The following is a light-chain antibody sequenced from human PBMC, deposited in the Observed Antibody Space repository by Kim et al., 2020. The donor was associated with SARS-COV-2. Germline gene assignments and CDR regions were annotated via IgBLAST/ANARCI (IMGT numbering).Light chain of an antibody. V-gene: IGLV3-19*01. CDR3: KSRDSSGKVV. Sequence: SSELTQDPAVSVALGQTVRITCQGDSLRQYYATWYQQKPGQAPVLVIYGKNNRPSGIPDRFSGSTSGNTAPLTITGAQAEEEADYYCKSRDSSGKVVFGGGTQLTVL. CDR2: GKN. J-gene: IGLJ2*01. CDR1: SLRQYY.